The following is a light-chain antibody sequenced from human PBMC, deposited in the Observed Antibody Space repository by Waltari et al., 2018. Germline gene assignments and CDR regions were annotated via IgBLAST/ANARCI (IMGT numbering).Light chain of an antibody. CDR3: QSYDSSLSVV. CDR2: GNS. J-gene: IGLJ2*01. Sequence: QSVLTQPPSVSGAPGQRVTIACTGSSSNIGAGYDVHGYQQLPGTAPKPLTYGNSNRPSGVPDRFPGSKSGTSASLAITGLQAEDEADYYCQSYDSSLSVVFGGGTKLTVL. V-gene: IGLV1-40*01. CDR1: SSNIGAGYD.